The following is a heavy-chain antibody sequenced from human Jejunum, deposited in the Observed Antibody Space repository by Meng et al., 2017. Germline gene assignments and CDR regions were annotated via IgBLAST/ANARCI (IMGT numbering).Heavy chain of an antibody. CDR1: GGYINKEYG. V-gene: IGHV4-4*02. Sequence: QVQLQESAPGLGTLSGTLSLTCAVSGGYINKEYGLSWVRQSPERGLEWMGGIYIGGNTNYNPSLNRRVTMSGDESTNQMSLKLTSVTAADTAVYYCVRGEFAMLARFDFWGQGILVTVSS. J-gene: IGHJ4*02. D-gene: IGHD2-2*01. CDR2: IYIGGNT. CDR3: VRGEFAMLARFDF.